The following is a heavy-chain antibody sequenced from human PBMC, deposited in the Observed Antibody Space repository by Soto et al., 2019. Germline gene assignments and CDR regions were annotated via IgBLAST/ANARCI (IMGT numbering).Heavy chain of an antibody. D-gene: IGHD3-22*01. J-gene: IGHJ3*02. CDR1: GYTFTGYY. V-gene: IGHV1-2*02. Sequence: GASVKVSCKASGYTFTGYYMHWVRQAPGQGLEWMGWINPNSGGTNYAQKFQGRVTMTRDTSISTAYMELSRLRSDDTAVYYCARADDYYDSRGAFDIWGQGTMVTVS. CDR3: ARADDYYDSRGAFDI. CDR2: INPNSGGT.